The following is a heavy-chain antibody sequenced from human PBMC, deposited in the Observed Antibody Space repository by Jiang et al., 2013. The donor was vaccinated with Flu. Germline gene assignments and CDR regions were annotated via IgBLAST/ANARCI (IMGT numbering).Heavy chain of an antibody. D-gene: IGHD4-17*01. CDR3: ARAGDDYGDYGVARDFLDY. Sequence: GGSLRLSCAASGFTFSSYWMHWVRQAPGKGLVWVSRINSDGSSTSYADSVKGRFTISRDNAKNTLYLQMNSLRAEDTAVYYCARAGDDYGDYGVARDFLDYWGQGTLVTVSS. J-gene: IGHJ4*02. CDR1: GFTFSSYW. CDR2: INSDGSST. V-gene: IGHV3-74*01.